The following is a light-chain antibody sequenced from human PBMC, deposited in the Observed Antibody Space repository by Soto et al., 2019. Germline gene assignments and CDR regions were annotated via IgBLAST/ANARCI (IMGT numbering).Light chain of an antibody. Sequence: DLVMTQSPLSLPVTPGEPASISCRSSQSLLLSNGYNYLDWYLQKPGQSPQLLIYLGSNRASGVTDRFSGSGSGTDFTLRISRVEAEDVGVYYCMQALQTPRAFGRGTKVDIK. CDR2: LGS. J-gene: IGKJ3*01. CDR3: MQALQTPRA. V-gene: IGKV2-28*01. CDR1: QSLLLSNGYNY.